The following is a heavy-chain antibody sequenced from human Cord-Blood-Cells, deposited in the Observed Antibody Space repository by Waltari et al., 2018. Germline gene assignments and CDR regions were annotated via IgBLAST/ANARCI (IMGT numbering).Heavy chain of an antibody. CDR3: ARVYNY. CDR2: IYQSGST. Sequence: QVQLQESGPGLVKPSETLSPTGTVSGYAISSGYYWGWIRQPPGKGLEWIGSIYQSGSTYYNPSLKSRVTISVDTSKNQFSLKLSSVTAADTAVYYCARVYNYWGQGTLVTVSS. J-gene: IGHJ4*02. CDR1: GYAISSGYY. D-gene: IGHD2-2*02. V-gene: IGHV4-38-2*02.